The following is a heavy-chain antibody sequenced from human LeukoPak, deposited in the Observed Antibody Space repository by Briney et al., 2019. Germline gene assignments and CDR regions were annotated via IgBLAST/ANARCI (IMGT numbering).Heavy chain of an antibody. Sequence: GGSLRLSCAASGFTFSSYSMNWVRQAPGKGLEWVSSISSSSSYIYYADSVKGRFTISRDNAKNSLYLQMNSLRAEGTAVYYCARDLTMYYYDSSGYYSDWGQGTLVTVSS. CDR1: GFTFSSYS. CDR2: ISSSSSYI. J-gene: IGHJ4*02. CDR3: ARDLTMYYYDSSGYYSD. D-gene: IGHD3-22*01. V-gene: IGHV3-21*01.